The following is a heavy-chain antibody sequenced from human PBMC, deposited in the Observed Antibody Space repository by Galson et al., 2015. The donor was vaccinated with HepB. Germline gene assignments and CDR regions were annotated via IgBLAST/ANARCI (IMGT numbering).Heavy chain of an antibody. CDR3: ARDLPSGGLNMWWHYYSMDV. J-gene: IGHJ6*02. CDR1: GFTLRNYW. D-gene: IGHD2-21*01. CDR2: INKDGSSK. V-gene: IGHV3-74*01. Sequence: SLRLSCAASGFTLRNYWMHWVRQVPGKGLVWVSRINKDGSSKSYADSVKGRFTISRDNAKNTLYLQLNSLRPDDTAVYYCARDLPSGGLNMWWHYYSMDVWGRGTTVTVSS.